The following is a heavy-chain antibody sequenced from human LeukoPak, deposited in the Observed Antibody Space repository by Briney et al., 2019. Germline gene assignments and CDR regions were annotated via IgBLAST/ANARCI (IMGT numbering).Heavy chain of an antibody. CDR1: GYTFTGYY. J-gene: IGHJ3*02. V-gene: IGHV1-2*02. CDR3: ARDNYIWTLDI. CDR2: INPYSAGT. Sequence: ASVKVSCKASGYTFTGYYVHWVRQAPGQGLEWMGWINPYSAGTNYSQKFQGRVTMTRDTSISTACMEVSRLRSDDTALYYCARDNYIWTLDIWGQGTMVTVSS. D-gene: IGHD3-16*01.